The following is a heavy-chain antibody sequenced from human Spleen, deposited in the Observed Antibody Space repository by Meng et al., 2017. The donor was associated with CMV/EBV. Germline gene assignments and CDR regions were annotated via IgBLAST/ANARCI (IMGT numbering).Heavy chain of an antibody. Sequence: SETLSLTCIVSGDTITSSYWSWMRLPPGKGLECIAYFYYGGNTNYNPSVKSRVTVSVDTSKNQFSLKLSSVTAADTAIYYCARAPTGRLRLHFDYWGQGTLVTVSS. CDR3: ARAPTGRLRLHFDY. CDR1: GDTITSSY. V-gene: IGHV4-59*01. CDR2: FYYGGNT. D-gene: IGHD1-1*01. J-gene: IGHJ4*02.